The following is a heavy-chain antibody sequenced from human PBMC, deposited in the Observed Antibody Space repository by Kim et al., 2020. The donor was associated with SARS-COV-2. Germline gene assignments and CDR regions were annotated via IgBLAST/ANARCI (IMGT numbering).Heavy chain of an antibody. CDR3: ASVNRGSGSDAKVYYYGMDV. D-gene: IGHD3-10*01. V-gene: IGHV1-3*01. CDR1: GYTFTSYA. CDR2: INAGNGNT. Sequence: ASVKVSCKASGYTFTSYAMHWVRQAPGQRLEWMGWINAGNGNTKYSQKFQGRVTITRDTSASTAYMELSSLRSEDTAVYYCASVNRGSGSDAKVYYYGMDVWGQGTTVTVSS. J-gene: IGHJ6*02.